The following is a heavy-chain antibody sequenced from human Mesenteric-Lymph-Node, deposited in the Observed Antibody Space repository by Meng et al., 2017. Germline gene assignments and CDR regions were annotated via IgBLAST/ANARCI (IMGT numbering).Heavy chain of an antibody. CDR1: GYTFTSYS. J-gene: IGHJ2*01. CDR2: ISVKNGEA. Sequence: QNQLVQSGAEVKKPGASVKVSCKASGYTFTSYSISWVRQAPGQGLEWMGWISVKNGEAKYPQNFQGRVTMTTDTTTSTAYMELRSLTSDDTAVYYCARYVPNGSFWYFDFWGRGTLVTVSS. V-gene: IGHV1-18*01. CDR3: ARYVPNGSFWYFDF. D-gene: IGHD6-13*01.